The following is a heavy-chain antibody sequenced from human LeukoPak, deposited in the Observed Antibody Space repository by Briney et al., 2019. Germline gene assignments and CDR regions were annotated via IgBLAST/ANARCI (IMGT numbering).Heavy chain of an antibody. CDR2: IYPGDSDT. J-gene: IGHJ4*02. CDR1: GYSFTSYW. Sequence: GESLKISCKGSGYSFTSYWIGWVRQMPGKGLEWMGIIYPGDSDTRYSPSFQGQVTISADKSISTAYLQWSSLKASDIAMYYCARILRYFDWPTPYYFDYWGQGTLVTVSS. CDR3: ARILRYFDWPTPYYFDY. V-gene: IGHV5-51*01. D-gene: IGHD3-9*01.